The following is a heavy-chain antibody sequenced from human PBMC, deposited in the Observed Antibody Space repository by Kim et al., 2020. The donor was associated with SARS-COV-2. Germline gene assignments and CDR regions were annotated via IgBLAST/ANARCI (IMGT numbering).Heavy chain of an antibody. Sequence: SETLSLTCTVSGGSISSSSYYWGWIRQPPGKGLEWIGSIYYSGSTYYNPSLKSRVTISVDTSKNQFSLKLSSVTAADTAVYYCAREPPIAVAATSAYWG. CDR2: IYYSGST. V-gene: IGHV4-39*02. J-gene: IGHJ4*01. CDR3: AREPPIAVAATSAY. D-gene: IGHD6-19*01. CDR1: GGSISSSSYY.